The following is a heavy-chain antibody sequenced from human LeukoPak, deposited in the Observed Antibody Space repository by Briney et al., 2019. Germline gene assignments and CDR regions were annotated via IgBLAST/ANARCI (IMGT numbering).Heavy chain of an antibody. Sequence: GGTLRLSCAASGFSFSNYGMNWVRQAPGKGLEWVSGIIGSGGTTYYADSVKGRFTISKDNAMDTLFLQMNSLRADDTAVYYCAKDRVDGSGSQFDSWGQGSLVTVSS. CDR2: IIGSGGTT. CDR3: AKDRVDGSGSQFDS. CDR1: GFSFSNYG. V-gene: IGHV3-23*01. J-gene: IGHJ4*02. D-gene: IGHD3-10*01.